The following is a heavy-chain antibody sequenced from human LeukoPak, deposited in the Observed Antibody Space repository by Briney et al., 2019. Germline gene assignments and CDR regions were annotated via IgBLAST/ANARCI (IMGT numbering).Heavy chain of an antibody. CDR2: IYHGGST. J-gene: IGHJ4*02. CDR1: GGSISSSNW. Sequence: SETLSLTCAVSGGSISSSNWWSWVRQPPGKWLEWIGEIYHGGSTNYNPSLKSRVTISVDKSKNQFSLKLSSVTAADTAVYYCAREDYRSGSVDYWGQGTLVTVSS. CDR3: AREDYRSGSVDY. V-gene: IGHV4-4*02. D-gene: IGHD3-10*01.